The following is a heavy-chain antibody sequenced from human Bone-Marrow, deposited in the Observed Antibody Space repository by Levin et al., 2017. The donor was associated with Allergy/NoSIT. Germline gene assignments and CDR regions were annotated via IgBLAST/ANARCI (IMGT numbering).Heavy chain of an antibody. Sequence: GESLKISCKASGYTFTNYDLNWVRQAAGQGLEWMGSMNPNSGRTDYAQRFQGRIFMTTDTSISTAYLELRDLGSEDTAVYYCGRDYIDATGSLRWGPKKPLGHNALDVWGQGTTVIVSS. V-gene: IGHV1-8*01. D-gene: IGHD2-15*01. CDR1: GYTFTNYD. CDR3: GRDYIDATGSLRWGPKKPLGHNALDV. CDR2: MNPNSGRT. J-gene: IGHJ6*02.